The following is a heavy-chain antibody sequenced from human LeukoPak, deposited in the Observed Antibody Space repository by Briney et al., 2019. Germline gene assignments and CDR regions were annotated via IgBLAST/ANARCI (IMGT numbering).Heavy chain of an antibody. CDR3: ARAGGRYYYASGGAEYFQH. CDR1: GGSISSGVYS. Sequence: SQTLSLTCAVSGGSISSGVYSWSWIRQPPGKGLEWIGYIYHSGSTYYNLSLKSRVTISVDRSKNQFSLKLSSVTAADTAVYYCARAGGRYYYASGGAEYFQHWGQGTLVTVSS. J-gene: IGHJ1*01. D-gene: IGHD3-10*01. CDR2: IYHSGST. V-gene: IGHV4-30-2*01.